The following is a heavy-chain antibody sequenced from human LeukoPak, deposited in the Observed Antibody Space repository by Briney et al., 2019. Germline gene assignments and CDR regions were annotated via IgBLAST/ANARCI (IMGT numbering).Heavy chain of an antibody. J-gene: IGHJ1*01. Sequence: SVKVSCKASGGTFSSYAISWVRQAPGQGLEWMGGIIPIFGTANYVQKFQGRVTITADESTSTAYMELSSLRSEDTAVYYCARTEVVVPLDPEYFQHWGQGTLVTVSS. D-gene: IGHD2-2*01. CDR2: IIPIFGTA. CDR3: ARTEVVVPLDPEYFQH. CDR1: GGTFSSYA. V-gene: IGHV1-69*01.